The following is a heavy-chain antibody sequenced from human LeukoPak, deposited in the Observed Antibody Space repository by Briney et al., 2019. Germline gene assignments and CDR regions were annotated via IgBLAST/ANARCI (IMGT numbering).Heavy chain of an antibody. CDR3: ARTPLRFWYYFDY. Sequence: PGRSLRLSCAATGFTFSTYGMHWVRQAPGKGLEWVAVIWYDGSNKYYADSVRGRFTISRDNSKNTLYLQMNSLRAEDTAVYYCARTPLRFWYYFDYWGQGTLVTVSS. V-gene: IGHV3-33*01. J-gene: IGHJ4*02. D-gene: IGHD3-3*01. CDR2: IWYDGSNK. CDR1: GFTFSTYG.